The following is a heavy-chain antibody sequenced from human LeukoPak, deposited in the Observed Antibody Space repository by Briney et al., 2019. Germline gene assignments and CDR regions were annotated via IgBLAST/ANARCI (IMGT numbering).Heavy chain of an antibody. CDR3: ARENDRYGRIDY. D-gene: IGHD5-18*01. Sequence: SETLSLTCTVSGGSISSYYWSWIRQPAGKGLEWIGYVSYSGSTDYNPPLKSRVIISIDTSKTQFSLRLSSVTAADTAVYYCARENDRYGRIDYWGQGTQVTVSS. CDR1: GGSISSYY. CDR2: VSYSGST. J-gene: IGHJ4*02. V-gene: IGHV4-59*01.